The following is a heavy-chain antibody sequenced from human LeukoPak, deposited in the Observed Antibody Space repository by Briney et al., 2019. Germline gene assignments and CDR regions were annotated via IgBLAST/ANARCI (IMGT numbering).Heavy chain of an antibody. Sequence: SETLSLTCTVSDGSISSSSYYWGWIRQPPGKGLEWIGSIYYSGSTYYNPSLKSRVTISVDTSKNQFSLKLSSVTAADTAVYYCARHVLAWGGGVDVWGQGTTVTVSS. D-gene: IGHD3-3*02. V-gene: IGHV4-39*01. CDR2: IYYSGST. J-gene: IGHJ6*02. CDR1: DGSISSSSYY. CDR3: ARHVLAWGGGVDV.